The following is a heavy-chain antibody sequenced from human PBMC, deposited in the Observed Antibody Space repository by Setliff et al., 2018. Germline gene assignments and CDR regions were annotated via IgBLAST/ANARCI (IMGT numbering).Heavy chain of an antibody. V-gene: IGHV4-59*11. Sequence: SETLSLTCTVSGASISSHYWSWIRQPPGKGLEWVGSMYYTGSTNYNPSLKSRVTISVDTSKKQFSLRLNSVTAADTAVYYCARQGTAIRWFDPWGQGTLVTVSS. CDR1: GASISSHY. J-gene: IGHJ5*02. CDR2: MYYTGST. D-gene: IGHD3-10*01. CDR3: ARQGTAIRWFDP.